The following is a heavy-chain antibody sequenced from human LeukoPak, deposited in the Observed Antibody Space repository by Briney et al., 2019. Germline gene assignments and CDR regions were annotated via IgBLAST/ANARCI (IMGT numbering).Heavy chain of an antibody. CDR1: GYTLTELS. CDR2: IIPIFGTA. V-gene: IGHV1-69*13. D-gene: IGHD2-2*01. Sequence: SVKVSCKVSGYTLTELSMHWVRQAPGKGLEWMGGIIPIFGTANYAQKFQGRVTITADESTSTAYMELSSLRSEDTAVYYCARELGCSSTSCPYDYWGQGTLVTVSS. J-gene: IGHJ4*02. CDR3: ARELGCSSTSCPYDY.